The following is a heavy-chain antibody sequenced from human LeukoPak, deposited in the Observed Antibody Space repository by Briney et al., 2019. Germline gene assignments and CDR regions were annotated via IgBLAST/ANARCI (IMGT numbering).Heavy chain of an antibody. CDR1: GGTFSSYA. Sequence: SVKVSCKSSGGTFSSYAISWVRQAPGQGLEWMGRIIPILGIANYAQKFQGRVTITADKSTTTAYMELSSLRSEDTAVYYCVDSGDRGWGQGTLVTVSS. D-gene: IGHD2-15*01. V-gene: IGHV1-69*04. J-gene: IGHJ4*02. CDR2: IIPILGIA. CDR3: VDSGDRG.